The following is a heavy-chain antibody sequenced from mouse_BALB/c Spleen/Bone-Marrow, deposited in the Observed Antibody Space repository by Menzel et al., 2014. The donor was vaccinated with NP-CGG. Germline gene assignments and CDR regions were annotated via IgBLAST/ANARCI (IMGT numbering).Heavy chain of an antibody. V-gene: IGHV1-22*01. CDR2: INPNNGGT. J-gene: IGHJ2*01. D-gene: IGHD2-3*01. CDR3: ARGRWYY. CDR1: GYTFXDYA. Sequence: EVQVVESGPELVKPGASVKISCKTSGYTFXDYAIHWVKQSHGKGLEWIGGINPNNGGTSYDQKFKGKATLTIHKSSSTTYMEIRSLTSEDSAVYYCARGRWYYWGQGTTLTVSS.